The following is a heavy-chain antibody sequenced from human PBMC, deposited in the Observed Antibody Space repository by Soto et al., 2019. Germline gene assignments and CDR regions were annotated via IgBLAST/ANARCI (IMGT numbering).Heavy chain of an antibody. CDR3: STGTNGTTGWYHP. J-gene: IGHJ5*02. CDR1: GYTFTDFY. CDR2: INPKTGDT. V-gene: IGHV1-2*02. Sequence: QEQLVQSGTEVKKPGASVTVSCTSSGYTFTDFYLHWLRQAPGQGLEWVGWINPKTGDTKSSQKFQGRVTMSRDTSVSTAYIDLTSLTSDDTAMYYCSTGTNGTTGWYHPWGQGTRVTVSS. D-gene: IGHD1-1*01.